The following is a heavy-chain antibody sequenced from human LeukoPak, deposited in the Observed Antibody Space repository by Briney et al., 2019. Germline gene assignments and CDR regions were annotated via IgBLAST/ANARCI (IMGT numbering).Heavy chain of an antibody. D-gene: IGHD2-15*01. CDR3: ARVGSYYDMDV. CDR1: GFTFSSNS. J-gene: IGHJ6*02. Sequence: GGSLRLSCAASGFTFSSNSMNWVRQAPGKGLEWVSYISSGSSTTYYADSVKGRFTISRDNAKNSLYLQMNSLRAEDTAVYYCARVGSYYDMDVWGQGTTVTVSS. CDR2: ISSGSSTT. V-gene: IGHV3-48*01.